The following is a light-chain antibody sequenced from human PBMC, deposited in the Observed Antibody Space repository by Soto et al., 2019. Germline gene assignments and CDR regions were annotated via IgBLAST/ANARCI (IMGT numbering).Light chain of an antibody. CDR2: AAS. V-gene: IGKV1-39*01. Sequence: DIQITQSPASLSASVGDRVTITCRASQNIIFYLNWYQLKPGKAPKLLIYAASNLQSGVPSRFSGSGSGTEFTLTISSLQPEDFATYFCQQSYTTPVYTFGQGTKVDIK. CDR1: QNIIFY. CDR3: QQSYTTPVYT. J-gene: IGKJ2*01.